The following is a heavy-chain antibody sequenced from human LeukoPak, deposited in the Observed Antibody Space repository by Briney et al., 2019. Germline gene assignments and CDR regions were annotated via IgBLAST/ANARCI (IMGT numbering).Heavy chain of an antibody. CDR2: ISAYNGNT. CDR1: GYTFTSYG. Sequence: ASVKVSCKASGYTFTSYGISWVRQAPGQGLEWMGWISAYNGNTNYAQKLQGRVTMTTDTSTSTAYMELRSLRSDDTAVYYCAKGPRPNITVAHTVEKWGQGTLVTVSS. V-gene: IGHV1-18*01. D-gene: IGHD6-19*01. J-gene: IGHJ4*02. CDR3: AKGPRPNITVAHTVEK.